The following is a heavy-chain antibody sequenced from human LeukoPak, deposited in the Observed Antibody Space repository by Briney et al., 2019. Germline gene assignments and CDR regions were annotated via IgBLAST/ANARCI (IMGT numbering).Heavy chain of an antibody. J-gene: IGHJ4*02. CDR3: ARVVRNYGSGRNYYFDY. CDR2: IYYSGST. V-gene: IGHV4-39*01. CDR1: GGSISSSSYY. Sequence: SETLSLTCTVSGGSISSSSYYWGWIRQPPGKGLEWIGSIYYSGSTYYNPSFKSRVTISVDTSKNQFSLKLSSVTAVDTAVYYCARVVRNYGSGRNYYFDYWGQGTLVTVSS. D-gene: IGHD3-10*01.